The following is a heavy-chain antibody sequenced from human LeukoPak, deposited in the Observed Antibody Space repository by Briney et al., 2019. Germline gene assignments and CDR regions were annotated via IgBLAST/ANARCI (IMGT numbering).Heavy chain of an antibody. CDR1: GGSISTYF. D-gene: IGHD3-22*01. V-gene: IGHV4-59*08. CDR3: ARHKSSGSYPLDY. J-gene: IGHJ4*02. CDR2: IYFSGST. Sequence: SETLSLTCTVSGGSISTYFWSWIRQPPGKGLEWIGHIYFSGSTNYNPSLESRVTISVDTSKNQFSLTLSSVTAADTAVYYCARHKSSGSYPLDYWGQGILVTVSS.